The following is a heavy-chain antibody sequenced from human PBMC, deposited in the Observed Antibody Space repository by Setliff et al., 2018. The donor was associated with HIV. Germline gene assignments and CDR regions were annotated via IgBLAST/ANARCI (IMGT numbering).Heavy chain of an antibody. CDR3: ARDFSGQQLVGGWFDP. V-gene: IGHV1-69*13. Sequence: SVNVSCKASGGTFSSYVISWVRQAPGQGLEWMGGIIPIFGTANYVQKFQGRVTITADESTSTAYMELSSLRSDDTAVYYCARDFSGQQLVGGWFDPWGQGTLVTVSS. CDR1: GGTFSSYV. J-gene: IGHJ5*02. D-gene: IGHD6-13*01. CDR2: IIPIFGTA.